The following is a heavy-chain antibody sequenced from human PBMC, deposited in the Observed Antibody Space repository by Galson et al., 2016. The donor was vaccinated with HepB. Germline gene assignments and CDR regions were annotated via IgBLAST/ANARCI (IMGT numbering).Heavy chain of an antibody. CDR1: GLTIASYA. Sequence: SLRLSCAAPGLTIASYAMTWVRQAPGKGLEWVSTISGSGDGAHYADSVKGRFTISRDNSKNMLFLQMNSLRAEDTAVYYCAKEMAGKDVFDIWGQGTMVTVS. J-gene: IGHJ3*02. CDR2: ISGSGDGA. CDR3: AKEMAGKDVFDI. D-gene: IGHD2-15*01. V-gene: IGHV3-23*01.